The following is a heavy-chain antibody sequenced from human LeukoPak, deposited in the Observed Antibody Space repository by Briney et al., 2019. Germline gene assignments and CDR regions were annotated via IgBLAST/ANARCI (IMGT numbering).Heavy chain of an antibody. CDR3: ARSRINTYYYDSSGPGAFDI. CDR2: ISAYNGNT. D-gene: IGHD3-22*01. J-gene: IGHJ3*02. V-gene: IGHV1-18*01. CDR1: DYTFTSYG. Sequence: ASVKVSCKASDYTFTSYGISWVRQAPGQGLEWMGWISAYNGNTNYAQKLQGRVTMTTDTSTSTAYMEVTSLRSDDTAVYYCARSRINTYYYDSSGPGAFDIWGQGTMVTVSS.